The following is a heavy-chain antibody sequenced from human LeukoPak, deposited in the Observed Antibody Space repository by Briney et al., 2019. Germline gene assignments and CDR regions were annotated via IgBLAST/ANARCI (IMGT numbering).Heavy chain of an antibody. CDR3: TKGGSYAPLDY. V-gene: IGHV3-23*01. D-gene: IGHD1-26*01. CDR2: ISDSGGST. Sequence: SGGSLRLSCTASGFIFSSSAMTWVRQAPGKGLEWVSAISDSGGSTVYADSVRGRLTISRDNSKNTLYLQMRSLRDEDTAIYYCTKGGSYAPLDYWGQGTLVTVSS. J-gene: IGHJ4*02. CDR1: GFIFSSSA.